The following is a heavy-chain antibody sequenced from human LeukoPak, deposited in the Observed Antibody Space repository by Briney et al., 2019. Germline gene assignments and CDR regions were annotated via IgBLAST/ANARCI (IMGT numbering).Heavy chain of an antibody. J-gene: IGHJ6*02. CDR3: ARDYYGSGSYYYYYYGMDV. V-gene: IGHV3-21*01. D-gene: IGHD3-10*01. Sequence: PGGSLRLSCAASGFTFSSYSMNWVRQAPGKGLEWVSSISSSSSYIYYADSVKGRFTISRGNAKNSLYLQMNSLRAEDTAVYYCARDYYGSGSYYYYYYGMDVWGQGTTVTVSS. CDR2: ISSSSSYI. CDR1: GFTFSSYS.